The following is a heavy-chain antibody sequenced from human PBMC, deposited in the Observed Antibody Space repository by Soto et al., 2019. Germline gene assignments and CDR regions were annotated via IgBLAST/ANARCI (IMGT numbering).Heavy chain of an antibody. J-gene: IGHJ6*02. D-gene: IGHD3-22*01. Sequence: GGSLRLSCAASGFTFSSYAMSWVRQAPGKGLEWVSAISGSGGSTYYADSVKGRFTISRDNSKNTLYLQMNSLRAEDTAVYYCAKGGQGYDSSGYYRHDYGMDVWGQGTTVTVSS. CDR3: AKGGQGYDSSGYYRHDYGMDV. V-gene: IGHV3-23*01. CDR1: GFTFSSYA. CDR2: ISGSGGST.